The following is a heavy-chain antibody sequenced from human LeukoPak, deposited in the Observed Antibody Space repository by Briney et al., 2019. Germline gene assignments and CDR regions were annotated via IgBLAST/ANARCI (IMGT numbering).Heavy chain of an antibody. D-gene: IGHD3-16*02. Sequence: GASVKVSCKASGYTFTGYYMHWVRQAPGQGLEWMGWINPNSGGTNYAQKFQGRVTMTRDTSISTAYMELSRLRSDDTAVYYCARGLKPYDYVWGSYRFWGQGTLVTVSS. CDR3: ARGLKPYDYVWGSYRF. V-gene: IGHV1-2*02. CDR1: GYTFTGYY. CDR2: INPNSGGT. J-gene: IGHJ4*02.